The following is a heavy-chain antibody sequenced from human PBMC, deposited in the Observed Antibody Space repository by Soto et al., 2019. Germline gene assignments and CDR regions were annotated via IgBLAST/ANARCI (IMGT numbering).Heavy chain of an antibody. CDR2: IDGSGGTT. CDR3: AKNSGWFNT. D-gene: IGHD3-10*01. CDR1: GFPFSSTD. J-gene: IGHJ5*02. Sequence: GGSLRLSCAASGFPFSSTDMTWVRQAPGNGLEWVSTIDGSGGTTYYADSVKGRFTISRDNSINTVFLQMNSLRADDTALYFCAKNSGWFNTWGQGALVTVSS. V-gene: IGHV3-23*01.